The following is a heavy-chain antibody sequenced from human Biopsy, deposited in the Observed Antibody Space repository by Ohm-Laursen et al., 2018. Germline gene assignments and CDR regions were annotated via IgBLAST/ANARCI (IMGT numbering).Heavy chain of an antibody. V-gene: IGHV4-31*03. Sequence: TLSLTCTVSGGSINSGGYYWSWIRQHPGKGLEWIGYIYYRGRTYYNPSLKSRLSISVDTSKNQFSLRLSSVTAADTAVYYCAREVLGDCGGGGCYHDAFDIWGQGTMVTVSS. CDR1: GGSINSGGYY. CDR3: AREVLGDCGGGGCYHDAFDI. CDR2: IYYRGRT. J-gene: IGHJ3*02. D-gene: IGHD2-15*01.